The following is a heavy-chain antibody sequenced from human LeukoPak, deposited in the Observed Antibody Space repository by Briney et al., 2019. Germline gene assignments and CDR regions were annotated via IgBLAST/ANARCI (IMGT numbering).Heavy chain of an antibody. Sequence: PSETLSLTCVVSGGSISGSNWWSWVRQPPGKGLEWIGEIYHSGSTNYNPSLKSRVTISVDKSKNQFSLELSSVTAADTAVYYCARVSGGGNFLDYWGQGTLVTVSS. V-gene: IGHV4-4*02. CDR2: IYHSGST. CDR3: ARVSGGGNFLDY. CDR1: GGSISGSNW. J-gene: IGHJ4*02. D-gene: IGHD2-15*01.